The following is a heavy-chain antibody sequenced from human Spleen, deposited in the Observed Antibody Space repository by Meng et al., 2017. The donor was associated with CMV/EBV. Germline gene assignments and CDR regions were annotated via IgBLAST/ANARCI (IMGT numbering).Heavy chain of an antibody. Sequence: GESLKISCAASGFTFSTYAMSWVRQAPGKGLEWVSLIYGGGSSTYYADSVKGRFTISRDNSKNTLYLQMNSLRAEDTAVYYCAKDRPPIVVVPAATFDYWGQGTLVTVSS. CDR1: GFTFSTYA. CDR2: IYGGGSST. CDR3: AKDRPPIVVVPAATFDY. V-gene: IGHV3-23*03. D-gene: IGHD2-2*01. J-gene: IGHJ4*02.